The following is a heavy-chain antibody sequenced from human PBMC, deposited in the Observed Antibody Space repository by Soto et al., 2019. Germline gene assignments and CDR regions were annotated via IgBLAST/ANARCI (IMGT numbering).Heavy chain of an antibody. J-gene: IGHJ4*02. V-gene: IGHV3-30-3*01. D-gene: IGHD3-22*01. Sequence: GGSLRLSCAASGFTFSSYAMHWVRQAPGKGLEWVAVISYDGSNKYYADSVKGRFTISRDNSKNTLYLQMYSLRAEDTAVYYCARGHYDSSGYTFDYWGQGTLVTVSS. CDR2: ISYDGSNK. CDR1: GFTFSSYA. CDR3: ARGHYDSSGYTFDY.